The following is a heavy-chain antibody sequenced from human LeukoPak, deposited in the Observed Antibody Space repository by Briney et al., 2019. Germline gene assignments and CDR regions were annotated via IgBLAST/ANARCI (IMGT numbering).Heavy chain of an antibody. CDR1: GFTFATYV. CDR3: AKGSGYYGSDAEYYFDY. J-gene: IGHJ4*02. CDR2: IVGSGAKT. D-gene: IGHD2-21*02. Sequence: PGGSLKLSCAAPGFTFATYVITWVRQAPGKGLEWVADIVGSGAKTFYADSVKGRFTISRDNSKNTLYLQMNSLRAEDSALYFCAKGSGYYGSDAEYYFDYWGQGTLVAVSS. V-gene: IGHV3-23*01.